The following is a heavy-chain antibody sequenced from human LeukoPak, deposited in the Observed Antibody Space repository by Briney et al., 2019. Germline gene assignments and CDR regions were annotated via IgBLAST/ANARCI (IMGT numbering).Heavy chain of an antibody. CDR3: AKNGGSYSYYYGMDV. CDR1: GFTFSSYG. CDR2: ISYDGSNK. J-gene: IGHJ6*02. Sequence: GRSLRLSCAASGFTFSSYGMDWVRQAPGKGLEWVAGISYDGSNKYYADSVKGRFTISRDNSKNTLYLQMNSLRAEDTAVYYCAKNGGSYSYYYGMDVWGQGTTVTVSS. D-gene: IGHD1-26*01. V-gene: IGHV3-30*18.